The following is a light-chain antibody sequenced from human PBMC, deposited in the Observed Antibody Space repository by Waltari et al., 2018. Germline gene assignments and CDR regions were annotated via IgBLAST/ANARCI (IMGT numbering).Light chain of an antibody. CDR3: HQYNDFWT. V-gene: IGKV3D-15*01. Sequence: EIVMTQSPATLSLSPGETATLSCRASQSVGNDLAWYQQKAGQAPKLLVHGEYFSATGIPDMVSGSGAGTDFTLTISSLEAEDVAVYHCHQYNDFWTFGQGTKVEIK. J-gene: IGKJ1*01. CDR1: QSVGND. CDR2: GEY.